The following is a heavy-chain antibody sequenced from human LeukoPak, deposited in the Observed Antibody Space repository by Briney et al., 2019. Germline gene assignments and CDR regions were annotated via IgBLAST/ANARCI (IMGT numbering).Heavy chain of an antibody. CDR3: ARGPLIRSHQFVRRGPVGFCFDY. Sequence: SETLYLTCAVYGGSFSGYYWSWIRNPPGKGLEWIGEINHSGSTNYNPSLKSRVTISVDTSKNQFSLKLSSVTAADTAVYYCARGPLIRSHQFVRRGPVGFCFDYWGQRTLVTVSS. CDR2: INHSGST. D-gene: IGHD3-10*02. V-gene: IGHV4-34*01. J-gene: IGHJ4*02. CDR1: GGSFSGYY.